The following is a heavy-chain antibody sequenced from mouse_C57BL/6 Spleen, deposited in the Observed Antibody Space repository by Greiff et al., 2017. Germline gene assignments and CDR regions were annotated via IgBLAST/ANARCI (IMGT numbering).Heavy chain of an antibody. CDR1: GYTFTSHW. CDR2: IFPGSGST. CDR3: ARASWDVRAMDY. Sequence: VQLQQSGPELVRPGASVKISCTAPGYTFTSHWMQWVRQRPGQGLEWIGEIFPGSGSTYYNEKSTGKATLTVDTSSSPAYMQLSSLTSEDAAVYCCARASWDVRAMDYWGQGTSVTVSA. D-gene: IGHD4-1*01. J-gene: IGHJ4*01. V-gene: IGHV1-56*01.